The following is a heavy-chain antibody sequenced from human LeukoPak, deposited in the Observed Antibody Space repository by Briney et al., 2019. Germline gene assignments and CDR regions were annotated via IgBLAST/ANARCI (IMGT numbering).Heavy chain of an antibody. V-gene: IGHV1-69*04. Sequence: SVKVSCKASGGTFSSYAISWVRQAPGQGLEWMGRIIPILGIANYAQKFQGGVTITADKSTSTAYMELSSLRSEDTAVYYCARESTEGRWLRFDYWGQGTLVTVSS. CDR2: IIPILGIA. CDR1: GGTFSSYA. CDR3: ARESTEGRWLRFDY. D-gene: IGHD5-24*01. J-gene: IGHJ4*02.